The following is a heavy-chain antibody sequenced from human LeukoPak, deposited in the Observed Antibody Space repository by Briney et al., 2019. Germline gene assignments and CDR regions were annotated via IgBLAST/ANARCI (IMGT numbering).Heavy chain of an antibody. D-gene: IGHD3-22*01. CDR3: ARESYDSSGYDAFDI. V-gene: IGHV4-59*01. CDR1: GGSISSYY. Sequence: SETLSLTCTVSGGSISSYYWSWIRQPPGKGLEWIGYIYYSGSTNYNPSLKSRVTISVDTSKNQSSLKLSSVTAADTAVYYCARESYDSSGYDAFDIWGQGTMVTVSS. CDR2: IYYSGST. J-gene: IGHJ3*02.